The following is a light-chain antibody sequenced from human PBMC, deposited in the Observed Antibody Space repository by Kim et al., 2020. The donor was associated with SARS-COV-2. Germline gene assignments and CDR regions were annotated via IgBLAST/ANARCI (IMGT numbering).Light chain of an antibody. J-gene: IGLJ2*01. Sequence: APGKTARITCGGNHMGSKSVHWYQQKPGQAPVLVIYYDSDRPSGIPERFSGSNSGNTATLTISRVEAGDEADYYCQVWDSSSDHVVFGGGTKLTVL. CDR2: YDS. CDR3: QVWDSSSDHVV. CDR1: HMGSKS. V-gene: IGLV3-21*04.